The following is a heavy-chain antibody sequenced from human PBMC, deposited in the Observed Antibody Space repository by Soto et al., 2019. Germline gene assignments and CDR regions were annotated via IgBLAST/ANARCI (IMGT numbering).Heavy chain of an antibody. J-gene: IGHJ6*02. CDR3: ARDQYYYGSGSQNNYGMDV. V-gene: IGHV3-30-3*01. CDR2: ISYDGSNK. D-gene: IGHD3-10*01. Sequence: GGSLRLSCAASGFTFSSYAMHWVRQAPGKGLEWVAVISYDGSNKYYADSVKGRFTISRDNSKNTLYLQMNSLRAEDTAVYYCARDQYYYGSGSQNNYGMDVWGQGTTVTVSS. CDR1: GFTFSSYA.